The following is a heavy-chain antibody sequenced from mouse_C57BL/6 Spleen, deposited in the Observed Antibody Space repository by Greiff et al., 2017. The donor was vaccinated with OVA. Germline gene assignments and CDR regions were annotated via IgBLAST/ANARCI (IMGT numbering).Heavy chain of an antibody. V-gene: IGHV6-3*01. Sequence: EVKLVESGGGLVQPGGSMKLSCVASGFTFSNYWMNWVRQSPETGLEWVAQIRLKSDNYATHYAESVKGRLTISRDDSKSSVYRQMNNLRAEDAGIYYGTGRGFLDYWGQGTTLTVSS. CDR3: TGRGFLDY. D-gene: IGHD3-1*01. CDR2: IRLKSDNYAT. J-gene: IGHJ2*01. CDR1: GFTFSNYW.